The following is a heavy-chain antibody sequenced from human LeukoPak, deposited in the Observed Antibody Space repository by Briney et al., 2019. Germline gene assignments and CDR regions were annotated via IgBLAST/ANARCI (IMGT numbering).Heavy chain of an antibody. CDR1: GFTFRSYE. D-gene: IGHD4-17*01. CDR3: EREGDYDAFDI. Sequence: PGGSLRLSCAASGFTFRSYEMNWVRQAPGKGLEWVSYISSSGTTIYYADSVKGRFTISRDNAKNSLYLQINSLRAEDTAVYYCEREGDYDAFDIWGQGTMVTVSS. CDR2: ISSSGTTI. J-gene: IGHJ3*02. V-gene: IGHV3-48*03.